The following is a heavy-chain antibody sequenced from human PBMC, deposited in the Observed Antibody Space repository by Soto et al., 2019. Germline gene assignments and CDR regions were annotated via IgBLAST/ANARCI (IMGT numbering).Heavy chain of an antibody. CDR1: GFSLTTDGEG. V-gene: IGHV2-5*01. CDR3: IHRRRDAGPNGYY. J-gene: IGHJ4*02. Sequence: QITLKESGPTLVTPTQTLTLTCSFSGFSLTTDGEGVGWVLQPPGKALEWLALIYWSDSKRYSPSLKNRLTVTKDDSKNQVLLTMTNMDPVDTATYYCIHRRRDAGPNGYYWGQGTLVTVSS. D-gene: IGHD3-16*01. CDR2: IYWSDSK.